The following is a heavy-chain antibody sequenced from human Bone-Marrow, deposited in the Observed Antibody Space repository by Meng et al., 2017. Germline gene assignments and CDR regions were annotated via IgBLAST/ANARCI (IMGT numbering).Heavy chain of an antibody. CDR1: GFTVSSNY. J-gene: IGHJ3*02. Sequence: GESLKISCAASGFTVSSNYMSWVRQAPGKGLEWVSVIYSGGSTYYADSVKGRFTISRHNSKNTLYLQMNSLRAEDTAVYYCARWGVHVEGAFDIWGQGTTVTVSS. D-gene: IGHD3-16*01. V-gene: IGHV3-53*04. CDR3: ARWGVHVEGAFDI. CDR2: IYSGGST.